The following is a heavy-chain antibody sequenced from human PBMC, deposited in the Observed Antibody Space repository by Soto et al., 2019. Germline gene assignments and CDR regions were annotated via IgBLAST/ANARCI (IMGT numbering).Heavy chain of an antibody. J-gene: IGHJ4*02. CDR3: ARDTTWLRVRGGPDC. D-gene: IGHD5-12*01. V-gene: IGHV3-48*01. CDR1: GFTFSSYS. Sequence: EVQLVESGGGLVQPGGSLRLSCAASGFTFSSYSMNWVRQAPGKGLEWVSYISSSSSTIYYADSVKGRFTISRDNAKNSLYLQMNSLRAEDTAVYYCARDTTWLRVRGGPDCWGQGTLVTVSS. CDR2: ISSSSSTI.